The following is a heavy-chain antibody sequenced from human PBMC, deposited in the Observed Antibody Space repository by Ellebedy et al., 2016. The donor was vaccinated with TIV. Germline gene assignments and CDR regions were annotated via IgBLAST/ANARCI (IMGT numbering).Heavy chain of an antibody. CDR3: ARDQHFAFDV. Sequence: PGGSLRLSCAASGFPFSSYSMNWVRQAPGKGLEWLLYISRDGGATYYADSVRGRFTISRDNVKNSMFLQMNSLRDDDTAVYSCARDQHFAFDVWGRGTLVTVSS. CDR1: GFPFSSYS. V-gene: IGHV3-48*02. D-gene: IGHD2/OR15-2a*01. J-gene: IGHJ2*01. CDR2: ISRDGGAT.